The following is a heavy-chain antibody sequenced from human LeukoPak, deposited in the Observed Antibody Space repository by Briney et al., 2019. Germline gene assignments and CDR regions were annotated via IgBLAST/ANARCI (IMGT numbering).Heavy chain of an antibody. CDR1: GYTFTSFG. J-gene: IGHJ4*02. V-gene: IGHV1-18*01. CDR2: ISAYNGNT. D-gene: IGHD6-13*01. CDR3: ARVFGQLADY. Sequence: ASVRVSCKASGYTFTSFGISWVRQAPGQGLEWMGRISAYNGNTNYAQKFQGRVTMTTDTSTNTAYMELRSLRSDDTAVYYCARVFGQLADYWGQGTLVTVSS.